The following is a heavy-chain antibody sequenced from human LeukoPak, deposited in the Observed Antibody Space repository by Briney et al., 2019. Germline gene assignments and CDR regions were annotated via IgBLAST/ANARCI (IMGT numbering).Heavy chain of an antibody. V-gene: IGHV3-30*02. Sequence: GGSLRLSCAASGFTFSSYGMHWVRQAPGKGLEWVAFIRYDGSNKYYADSVKGRFTISRDNSKNTLYLQMNGLRAEDTAVYYCASFDRYYYDSSGSPGPFDYWGQGTLVTVSS. CDR2: IRYDGSNK. D-gene: IGHD3-22*01. CDR3: ASFDRYYYDSSGSPGPFDY. J-gene: IGHJ4*02. CDR1: GFTFSSYG.